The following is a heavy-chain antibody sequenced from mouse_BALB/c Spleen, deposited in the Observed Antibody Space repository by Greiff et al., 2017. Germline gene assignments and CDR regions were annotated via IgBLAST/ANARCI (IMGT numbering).Heavy chain of an antibody. Sequence: EVMLVESGGGLVKPGGSLKLSCAASGFAFSSYDMSWVRQTPEKRLEWVAYISSGGGSTYYPDTVKGRFTISRDNAKNTLYLQMSSLKSEDTAMYYCARQEWDVGFVYWGQGTLVTVSA. J-gene: IGHJ3*01. V-gene: IGHV5-12-1*01. CDR2: ISSGGGST. CDR1: GFAFSSYD. D-gene: IGHD4-1*01. CDR3: ARQEWDVGFVY.